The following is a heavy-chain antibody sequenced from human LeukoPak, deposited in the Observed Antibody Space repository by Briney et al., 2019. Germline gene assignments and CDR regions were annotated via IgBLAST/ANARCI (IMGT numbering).Heavy chain of an antibody. CDR3: ARVGDTSGYFYYFDY. Sequence: TSETLSRNGAGSSGSISSFYWSWVRQPPGKGLEWVGYISYAGGTTYNPSLKGRVSMSIDTSRNQFSLRLTSVTAADTALYYCARVGDTSGYFYYFDYWGQGTLVSVSS. J-gene: IGHJ4*02. CDR2: ISYAGGT. D-gene: IGHD3-22*01. V-gene: IGHV4-59*08. CDR1: SGSISSFY.